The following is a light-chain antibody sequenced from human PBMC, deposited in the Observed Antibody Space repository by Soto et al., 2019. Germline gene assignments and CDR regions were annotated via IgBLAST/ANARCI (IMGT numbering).Light chain of an antibody. Sequence: EIVLTQSPATLSLSPGERATLSCRAIQSVSSYLAWYQQKPGQAPRLLIYDASNRATGIPARFSGSGSGTDFSLTISRLEPEDFAVYYCQQYGSLLPGLTFGGGTKVDIK. J-gene: IGKJ4*01. CDR1: QSVSSY. CDR2: DAS. V-gene: IGKV3-11*01. CDR3: QQYGSLLPGLT.